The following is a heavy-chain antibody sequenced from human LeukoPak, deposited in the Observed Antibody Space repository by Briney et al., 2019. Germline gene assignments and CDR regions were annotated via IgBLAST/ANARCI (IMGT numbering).Heavy chain of an antibody. J-gene: IGHJ4*02. D-gene: IGHD3-9*01. CDR1: GYTFTSYY. V-gene: IGHV1-46*01. CDR2: INPSGGST. Sequence: ASVKVSCKASGYTFTSYYVHWVRQAPGQGLEWMGIINPSGGSTSYAQKFQGRVTMTRDTSTSTVYMELSSLRSEDTAVYYCARGEVYDILTGYYLPDYWGQGTLVTVSS. CDR3: ARGEVYDILTGYYLPDY.